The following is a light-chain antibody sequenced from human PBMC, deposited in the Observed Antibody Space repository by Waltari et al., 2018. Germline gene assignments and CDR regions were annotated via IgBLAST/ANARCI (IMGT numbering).Light chain of an antibody. V-gene: IGKV2-30*01. Sequence: DVVLTQSPPSLPVTLGQPASISCKSSQSLVSSDGNTFLNWFLQRPGQSPRRLIYKVSNRDSGVPDRFSGSGSGTDFTLKISRVEAEDVGIYYCMQDTQWPPSLTFGGGTKVEIK. CDR2: KVS. CDR1: QSLVSSDGNTF. J-gene: IGKJ4*01. CDR3: MQDTQWPPSLT.